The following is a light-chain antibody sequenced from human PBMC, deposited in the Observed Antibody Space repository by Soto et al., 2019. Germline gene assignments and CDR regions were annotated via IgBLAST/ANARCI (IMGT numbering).Light chain of an antibody. CDR1: SSDVGGYNY. V-gene: IGLV2-14*03. J-gene: IGLJ1*01. CDR3: SSYTTSNTRQIV. Sequence: QSVLTQPASVSGSPGQSITISCTGTSSDVGGYNYVSWYQHHPGKANKLMNFDVNNRPSGVSNSFSGSKSGITASLTISGLQPEDEADYYCSSYTTSNTRQIVFGTGTKVTVL. CDR2: DVN.